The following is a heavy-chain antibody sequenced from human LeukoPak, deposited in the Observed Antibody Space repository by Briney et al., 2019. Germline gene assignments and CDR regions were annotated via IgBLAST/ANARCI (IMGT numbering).Heavy chain of an antibody. CDR2: IYYSGNT. CDR3: AMIVVTDYYYYYMDV. J-gene: IGHJ6*03. D-gene: IGHD4-23*01. V-gene: IGHV4-59*01. CDR1: GASINSYY. Sequence: SETLSLTCTVSGASINSYYWSWIRQPPGKGLEWIGYIYYSGNTNYNPSLKSRVIISVDTSKNQLSRKLSSVTAADTAVYYCAMIVVTDYYYYYMDVWGKGTTVTVSS.